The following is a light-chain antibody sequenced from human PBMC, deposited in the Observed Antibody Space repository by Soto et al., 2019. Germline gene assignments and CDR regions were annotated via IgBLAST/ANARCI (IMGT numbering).Light chain of an antibody. CDR2: EVS. CDR1: SSDIGAYIY. J-gene: IGLJ1*01. Sequence: QAVVTQPPSASGSPGQSVTISCTGTSSDIGAYIYVSWYQQHPGKAPKLMISEVSRRPSGVPERFSGSKSGNTASLTVSGLQADDEAHYYCSSYAGSNNFVFGTGTKLTVL. V-gene: IGLV2-8*01. CDR3: SSYAGSNNFV.